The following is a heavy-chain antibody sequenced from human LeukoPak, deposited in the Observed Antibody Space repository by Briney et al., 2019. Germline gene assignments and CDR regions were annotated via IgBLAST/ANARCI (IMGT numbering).Heavy chain of an antibody. Sequence: GGSLRLSCPASGFTFSSYWMHWVRQAPGKGLVWVSRVNTDGRSTSYADSVEGRFTISRDNAKNTLYLRMDSLRAEDTAVYYCAREGGIMGATIDYWGQGALVTVSS. V-gene: IGHV3-74*01. J-gene: IGHJ4*02. D-gene: IGHD1-26*01. CDR2: VNTDGRST. CDR1: GFTFSSYW. CDR3: AREGGIMGATIDY.